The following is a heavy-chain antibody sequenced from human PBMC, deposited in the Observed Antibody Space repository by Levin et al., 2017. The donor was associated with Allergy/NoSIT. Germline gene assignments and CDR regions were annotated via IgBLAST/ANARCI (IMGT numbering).Heavy chain of an antibody. V-gene: IGHV3-30*18. Sequence: PGGSLRLSCEGSGFMFTNYGIHWVRQAPGKGLEWLAVISYDGTNQNYVDSVKGRFTVSRDNSKNTLYLRMNSLRTEDTAVYYCAKVGHCSGTFCRYEAINDAFDVWGQGTMVTVSS. D-gene: IGHD2-15*01. CDR3: AKVGHCSGTFCRYEAINDAFDV. CDR2: ISYDGTNQ. J-gene: IGHJ3*01. CDR1: GFMFTNYG.